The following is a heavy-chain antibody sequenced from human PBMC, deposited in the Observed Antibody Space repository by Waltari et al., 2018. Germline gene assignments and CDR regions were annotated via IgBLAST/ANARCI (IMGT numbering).Heavy chain of an antibody. CDR3: ASVSPGEYLLMYGMDV. J-gene: IGHJ6*02. Sequence: QVQLVQSGAEVKKPGAAVKVACKASGYTFTSYAMHWVRQAPGQRLEWMGWINAGNGNTKYSQKFQGRVTITRDTSARTAYMELSSLRSEDTAVYYCASVSPGEYLLMYGMDVWGQGTTVTVSS. CDR2: INAGNGNT. CDR1: GYTFTSYA. V-gene: IGHV1-3*01. D-gene: IGHD3-16*01.